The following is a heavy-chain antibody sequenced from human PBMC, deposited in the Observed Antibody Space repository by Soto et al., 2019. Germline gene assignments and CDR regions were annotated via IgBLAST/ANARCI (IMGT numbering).Heavy chain of an antibody. CDR3: ARDSVSYMYVSD. V-gene: IGHV1-18*01. CDR2: ISAYNGET. J-gene: IGHJ4*02. Sequence: QVQLVQSGAEVKKPGASVKVSCKASGYTFTSSGFSWVRQAPGQGLEWRAWISAYNGETHYAQKFQGRVTMTTDTSTSTSYMELRSLRSADTAVYYCARDSVSYMYVSDWGQGTLVTVSS. D-gene: IGHD1-26*01. CDR1: GYTFTSSG.